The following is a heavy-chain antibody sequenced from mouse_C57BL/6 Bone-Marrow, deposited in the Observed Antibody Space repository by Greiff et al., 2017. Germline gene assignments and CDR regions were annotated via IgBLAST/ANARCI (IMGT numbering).Heavy chain of an antibody. V-gene: IGHV1-63*01. CDR1: GYTFTNYW. CDR2: IYPGGGYT. J-gene: IGHJ4*01. Sequence: QVQLKESGAELVRPGTSVKMSCKASGYTFTNYWIGWAKQRPGHGLEWIGDIYPGGGYTNYNEKFKGKATLTADKSSSTAFMQFSSLTSEDSAIYYCARQGIYYDYLYAMDYWGQGTSVTVSS. D-gene: IGHD2-4*01. CDR3: ARQGIYYDYLYAMDY.